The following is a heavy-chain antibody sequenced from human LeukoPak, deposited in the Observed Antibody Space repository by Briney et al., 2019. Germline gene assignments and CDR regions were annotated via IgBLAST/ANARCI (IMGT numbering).Heavy chain of an antibody. D-gene: IGHD3-22*01. CDR3: ARHRDYYDT. CDR2: IYSSGSA. J-gene: IGHJ4*01. CDR1: GGSINNNF. Sequence: PSETLSLTCTVSGGSINNNFWTWIRQPPGKGLEWIGYIYSSGSANYNPSLKSRVIISRDTSKNQISLNLTSVTAADTALYFCARHRDYYDTWGHGTLVTVSS. V-gene: IGHV4-59*08.